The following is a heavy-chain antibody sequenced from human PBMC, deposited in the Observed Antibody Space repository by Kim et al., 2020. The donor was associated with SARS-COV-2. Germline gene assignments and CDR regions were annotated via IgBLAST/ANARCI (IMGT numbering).Heavy chain of an antibody. Sequence: ASVKGSCKASGYTFTGYYMHWVRQAPGQGLEWMGWINPNSGGTNYAQKFQGRVTMTRDTSISTAYMELSRLRSDDTAVYYCARLRTAGDYYYGMDVWGQGTTVTVSS. J-gene: IGHJ6*02. CDR1: GYTFTGYY. CDR2: INPNSGGT. CDR3: ARLRTAGDYYYGMDV. V-gene: IGHV1-2*02. D-gene: IGHD3-10*01.